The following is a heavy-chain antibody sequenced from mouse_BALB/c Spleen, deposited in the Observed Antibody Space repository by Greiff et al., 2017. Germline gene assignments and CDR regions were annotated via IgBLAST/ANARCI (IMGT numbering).Heavy chain of an antibody. CDR2: ISSGGSYT. Sequence: DVMLVESGGDLVKPGGSLKLSCAASGFTFSSYGMSWVRQTPDKRLEWVATISSGGSYTYYPDSVKGRFTISRDNAKNTLYLQMSSLKSEDTAMYYCARGEYGNYFDYWGQGTTLTVSS. V-gene: IGHV5-6*02. CDR1: GFTFSSYG. D-gene: IGHD2-10*02. J-gene: IGHJ2*01. CDR3: ARGEYGNYFDY.